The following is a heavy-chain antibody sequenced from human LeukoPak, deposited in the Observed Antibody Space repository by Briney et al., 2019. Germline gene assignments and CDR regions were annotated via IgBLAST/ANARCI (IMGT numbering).Heavy chain of an antibody. CDR2: MNPKSGNT. CDR1: GYTFTSYD. J-gene: IGHJ3*02. D-gene: IGHD3-9*01. Sequence: GASVKVSCKASGYTFTSYDINWVRQATGQGLEWMGWMNPKSGNTGYAQKFQGRVTITRNTSISTAYMELSSLRSEDTAVYSCARGAYDILTGPNDAFDIWGQGTMVTVSS. V-gene: IGHV1-8*03. CDR3: ARGAYDILTGPNDAFDI.